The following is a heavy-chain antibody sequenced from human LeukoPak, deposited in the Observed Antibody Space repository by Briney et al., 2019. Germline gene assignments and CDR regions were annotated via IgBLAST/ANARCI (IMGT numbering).Heavy chain of an antibody. CDR3: AISSIAAHYFDY. Sequence: SETLSLTCTVSGGSLSSYYWSWIRQPPGKGLEWIGYIYTSGSTNYNPSLKSRVTISVDTSKNQFSLKLSSVTAADTAVYYCAISSIAAHYFDYWGQGTLVTVSS. CDR2: IYTSGST. D-gene: IGHD6-6*01. CDR1: GGSLSSYY. J-gene: IGHJ4*02. V-gene: IGHV4-4*09.